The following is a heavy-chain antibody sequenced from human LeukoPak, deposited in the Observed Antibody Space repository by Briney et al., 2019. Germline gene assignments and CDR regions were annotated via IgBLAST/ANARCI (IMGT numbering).Heavy chain of an antibody. Sequence: TSETLSLTCTVSGGSISGHYWSWIRQPPGKGLEWIGYIYYSGSTYYNPSLKSRVTISVDTSKNQFSLKLNSVTAADTAVYYCARGFDSGSYRNWFDPWGQGTLVTVSS. V-gene: IGHV4-59*11. CDR2: IYYSGST. J-gene: IGHJ5*02. D-gene: IGHD1-26*01. CDR1: GGSISGHY. CDR3: ARGFDSGSYRNWFDP.